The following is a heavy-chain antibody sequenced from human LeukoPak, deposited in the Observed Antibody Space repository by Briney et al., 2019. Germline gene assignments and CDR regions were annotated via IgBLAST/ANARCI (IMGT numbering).Heavy chain of an antibody. Sequence: SETLSLTCAVYGGSFSDDYWSWIRQSPGKGLDWIGEIKHSGSTNYNPSLKSRVTISVDTSKKQFSLKLSSVTAADTAVYYCARGVGAAAGLPPFDYWGQGTLVTVSS. CDR3: ARGVGAAAGLPPFDY. CDR1: GGSFSDDY. J-gene: IGHJ4*02. V-gene: IGHV4-34*01. CDR2: IKHSGST. D-gene: IGHD6-13*01.